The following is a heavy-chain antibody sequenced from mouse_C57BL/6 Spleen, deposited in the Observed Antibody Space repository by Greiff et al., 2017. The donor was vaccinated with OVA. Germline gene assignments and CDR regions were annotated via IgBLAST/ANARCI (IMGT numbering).Heavy chain of an antibody. V-gene: IGHV5-4*01. CDR2: ISDGGSYT. CDR1: GFTFSSYA. CDR3: AGDSRYFDY. Sequence: DVKLVESGGGLVKPGGSLKLSCAASGFTFSSYAMSWVRQTPEKRLEWVATISDGGSYTYYPDNVKGRFTISRDNAKNNLYLQMSHLKSEDTAMYYCAGDSRYFDYWGQGTTLTVSS. J-gene: IGHJ2*01.